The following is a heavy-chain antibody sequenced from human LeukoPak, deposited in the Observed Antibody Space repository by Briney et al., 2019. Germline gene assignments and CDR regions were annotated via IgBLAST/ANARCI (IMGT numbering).Heavy chain of an antibody. CDR1: GFTFSTFA. CDR2: IFSSGGEI. D-gene: IGHD3-3*02. V-gene: IGHV3-23*01. CDR3: AKAARKDHFWSGRHYYYYMDV. Sequence: TGGSLRLSCAASGFTFSTFAMGWVRQPPGKGLGWVSSIFSSGGEIHYADSARDRFTISRDNSKSTLSLQMNSLRAEDTAIYYCAKAARKDHFWSGRHYYYYMDVGGKGTTVTVSS. J-gene: IGHJ6*03.